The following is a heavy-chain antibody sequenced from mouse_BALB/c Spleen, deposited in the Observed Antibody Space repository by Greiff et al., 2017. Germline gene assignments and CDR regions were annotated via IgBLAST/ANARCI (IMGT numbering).Heavy chain of an antibody. Sequence: VQLKQSGTVLARPGASVKMSCKASGYSFTSYWMHWVKQRPGQGLEWIGAIYPGNSDTSYNQKFKGKAKLTAVTSASTAYMELSSLTNEDSAVYYCTRSLYYGSREDAWFAYWGQGTLVTVSA. D-gene: IGHD1-1*01. CDR2: IYPGNSDT. CDR3: TRSLYYGSREDAWFAY. V-gene: IGHV1-5*01. CDR1: GYSFTSYW. J-gene: IGHJ3*01.